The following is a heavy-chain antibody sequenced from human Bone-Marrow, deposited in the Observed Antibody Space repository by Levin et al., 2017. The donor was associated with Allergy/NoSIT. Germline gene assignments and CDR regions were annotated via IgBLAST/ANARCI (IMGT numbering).Heavy chain of an antibody. Sequence: LSLTCAASGFTFSSYSMNWVRQAPGKGLEWVSSISSSSSYIYYADSVKGRFTISRDNAKNSLYLQMNSLRAEDTAVYYCASRGYSYGYVYFDYWGQGTLVTVSS. V-gene: IGHV3-21*01. CDR3: ASRGYSYGYVYFDY. CDR1: GFTFSSYS. D-gene: IGHD5-18*01. J-gene: IGHJ4*02. CDR2: ISSSSSYI.